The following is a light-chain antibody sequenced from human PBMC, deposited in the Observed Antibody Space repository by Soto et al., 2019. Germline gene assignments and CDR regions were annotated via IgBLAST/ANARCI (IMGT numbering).Light chain of an antibody. Sequence: EIVLTQSPGTLSLSPGERATLSCRASQSVSSSYLAWYQQKPGQAPRLLIYGASSMATGIPDRFSGSGSETDFTLTIRRLEPEDFAVYYCQQYGSSSWTFGQGTKVEIK. CDR2: GAS. V-gene: IGKV3-20*01. J-gene: IGKJ1*01. CDR3: QQYGSSSWT. CDR1: QSVSSSY.